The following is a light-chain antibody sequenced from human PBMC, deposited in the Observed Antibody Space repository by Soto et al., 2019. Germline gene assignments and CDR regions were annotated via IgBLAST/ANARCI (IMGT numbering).Light chain of an antibody. CDR1: QSVFNNH. CDR2: GAS. CDR3: QQYGSLPTT. J-gene: IGKJ1*01. V-gene: IGKV3-20*01. Sequence: EIVLTQSPGTLSLSPGERATLSCRASQSVFNNHIGWYQQKPGQAPRRLIFGASFRATGIPDRFSGSGSGTDFTLTISRLEPEDFAVYYCQQYGSLPTTFGQGTKVDIK.